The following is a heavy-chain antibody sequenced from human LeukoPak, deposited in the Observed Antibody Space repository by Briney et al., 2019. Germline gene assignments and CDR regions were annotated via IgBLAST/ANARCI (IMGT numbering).Heavy chain of an antibody. Sequence: ASVKVSCKASGGTFSSYAISWVRQAPGQGLEWMGGIIPIFGTANYAQKFQGRVTITEDESTSTAYMELSSLRSEDTAVYYCAREPSSTIFGVVTPTHWGQGTLVTVFS. CDR3: AREPSSTIFGVVTPTH. J-gene: IGHJ4*02. D-gene: IGHD3-3*01. CDR1: GGTFSSYA. CDR2: IIPIFGTA. V-gene: IGHV1-69*13.